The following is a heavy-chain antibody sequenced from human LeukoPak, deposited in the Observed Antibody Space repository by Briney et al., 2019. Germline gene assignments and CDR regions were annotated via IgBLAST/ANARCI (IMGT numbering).Heavy chain of an antibody. CDR2: IYSGGST. CDR1: EFSVGSNY. Sequence: GGSLRLSCAASEFSVGSNYMTWVRQAPGKGLEWVSLIYSGGSTYYADSVKGRFTISRDNSKNTLYLQMNSLRAEDTAVYYCARDFRYWGQGTLVTVSS. J-gene: IGHJ4*02. V-gene: IGHV3-66*01. CDR3: ARDFRY.